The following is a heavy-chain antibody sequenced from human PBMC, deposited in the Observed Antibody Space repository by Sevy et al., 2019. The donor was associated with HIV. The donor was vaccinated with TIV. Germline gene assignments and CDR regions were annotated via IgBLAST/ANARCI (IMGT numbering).Heavy chain of an antibody. V-gene: IGHV4-30-4*01. CDR2: IYYSGST. CDR3: ARVTAAGSPFDY. D-gene: IGHD6-13*01. CDR1: GGSISSGDYY. Sequence: SETLSLTCTVSGGSISSGDYYWSWIRQPPGKGLGWFGYIYYSGSTYYNPSLKSRVTISVDTTNTQFSLKLSSVTAADTAVYYCARVTAAGSPFDYWGQGTLVTVSS. J-gene: IGHJ4*02.